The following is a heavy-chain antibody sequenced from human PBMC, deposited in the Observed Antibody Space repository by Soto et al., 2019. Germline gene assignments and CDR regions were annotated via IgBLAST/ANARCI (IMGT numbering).Heavy chain of an antibody. CDR2: TYYRSKWYN. Sequence: SQTLSLTCAISGDSVSSNSAAWNWIRQSPSRGLEWLGRTYYRSKWYNDYAVSVKSRITINPGTSKNQFSLQLNSVTPEDTAVYYCARSAPRYCSGGSCYDYWGQGTLVTVSS. CDR3: ARSAPRYCSGGSCYDY. CDR1: GDSVSSNSAA. D-gene: IGHD2-15*01. J-gene: IGHJ4*02. V-gene: IGHV6-1*01.